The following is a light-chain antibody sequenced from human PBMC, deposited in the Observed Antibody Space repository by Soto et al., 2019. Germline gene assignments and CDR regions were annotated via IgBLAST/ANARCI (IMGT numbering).Light chain of an antibody. J-gene: IGLJ1*01. V-gene: IGLV2-23*02. Sequence: QSALTQPASVSGSPGQSITISCTGTSSNVGSYNLVSWHQQHPGKAPKLMIYEVSKRPSGVSNRFSGSKSGNTASLTISGLQAEDEADYHCCSYAGSYTYVFGPGTKVTVL. CDR3: CSYAGSYTYV. CDR2: EVS. CDR1: SSNVGSYNL.